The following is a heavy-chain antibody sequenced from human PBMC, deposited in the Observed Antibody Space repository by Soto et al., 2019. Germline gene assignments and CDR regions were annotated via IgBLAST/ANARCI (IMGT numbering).Heavy chain of an antibody. V-gene: IGHV3-9*01. Sequence: GGSLRLSCAASGFTFDDYAMHWVRQAPGKGLEWVSGISWNSDNIGYADSVKGRFTISRDNVKNSLYLQMNSLRAEDTALYYCAKDLYSNYGDAFDIWGQGTMVTVSS. J-gene: IGHJ3*02. CDR2: ISWNSDNI. CDR3: AKDLYSNYGDAFDI. D-gene: IGHD4-4*01. CDR1: GFTFDDYA.